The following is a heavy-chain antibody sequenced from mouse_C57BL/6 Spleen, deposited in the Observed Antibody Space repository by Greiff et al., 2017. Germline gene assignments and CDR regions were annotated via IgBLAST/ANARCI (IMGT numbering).Heavy chain of an antibody. Sequence: EVQLQESGPGLVKPSQSLSLTCSVTGYSITSGYYWNWIRQFPGNKLEWMGYISYDGSNNYNPSLKNRISITRDTSKNQFFLKLNSVTTEDTATYYCARVIYYGYRNYAMDYWGQGTSVTVSS. D-gene: IGHD2-2*01. CDR2: ISYDGSN. CDR3: ARVIYYGYRNYAMDY. J-gene: IGHJ4*01. CDR1: GYSITSGYY. V-gene: IGHV3-6*01.